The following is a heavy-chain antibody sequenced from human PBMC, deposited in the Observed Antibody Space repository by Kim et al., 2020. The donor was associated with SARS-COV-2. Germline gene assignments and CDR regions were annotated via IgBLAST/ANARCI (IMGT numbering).Heavy chain of an antibody. Sequence: GGSLRLSCAASGFTFDDYTMHWVRQAPGKGLEWVSLISWDGGSTYYADSVKGRFTISRDNIKNSLYLQMNSLRTEDTALYYCATTTIYGYFQHWGQGTLV. D-gene: IGHD3-10*01. CDR1: GFTFDDYT. V-gene: IGHV3-43*01. CDR2: ISWDGGST. J-gene: IGHJ1*01. CDR3: ATTTIYGYFQH.